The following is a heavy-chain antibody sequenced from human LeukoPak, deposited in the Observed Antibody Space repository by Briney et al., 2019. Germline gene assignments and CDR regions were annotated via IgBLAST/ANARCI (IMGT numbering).Heavy chain of an antibody. V-gene: IGHV1-69*04. CDR1: GGTFSSYA. CDR2: IIPILGIA. Sequence: SVKVSCKASGGTFSSYAISWVRQAPGQGLEWMGRIIPILGIANYAQKLQGRVTMTTDTSTSTAYMELRSLRSDDTAVYYCARDGAPPAFDIWGQGTMVTVSS. CDR3: ARDGAPPAFDI. D-gene: IGHD1-26*01. J-gene: IGHJ3*02.